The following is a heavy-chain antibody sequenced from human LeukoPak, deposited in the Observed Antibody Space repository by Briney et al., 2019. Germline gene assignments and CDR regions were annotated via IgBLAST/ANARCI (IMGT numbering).Heavy chain of an antibody. CDR2: ISGSGGST. CDR3: AKGRRAAAAAGTGVY. J-gene: IGHJ4*02. Sequence: GGSLRLSCAASGFTFNNYAMNWVRQAPGKGLEWVSAISGSGGSTYYADSVKGRFTISRDNSKNTLYLQMNSLRAEDTAVYYCAKGRRAAAAAGTGVYWGQGTLVTVSS. V-gene: IGHV3-23*01. D-gene: IGHD6-13*01. CDR1: GFTFNNYA.